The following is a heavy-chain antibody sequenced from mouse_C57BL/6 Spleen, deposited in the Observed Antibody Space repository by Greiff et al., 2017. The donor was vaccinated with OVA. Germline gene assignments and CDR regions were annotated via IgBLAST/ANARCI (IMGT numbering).Heavy chain of an antibody. Sequence: VQLVESGAELAKPGASVKLSCKASGYTFTSYWMHWVKQRPGQGLEWIGYINPSSGYTKYNQKFKDKATLTADKSSSTAYMQLSSLTYADSAVYYCERSYYGSLYAMDYWGQGTSVTVSA. D-gene: IGHD1-1*01. CDR1: GYTFTSYW. J-gene: IGHJ4*01. V-gene: IGHV1-7*01. CDR2: INPSSGYT. CDR3: ERSYYGSLYAMDY.